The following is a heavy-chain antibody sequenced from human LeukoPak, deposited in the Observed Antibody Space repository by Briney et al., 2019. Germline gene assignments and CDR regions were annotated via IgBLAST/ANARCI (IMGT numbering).Heavy chain of an antibody. CDR1: GFTFSSYA. V-gene: IGHV3-30-3*01. Sequence: GGSLRLSCAASGFTFSSYAVHWVRQAPGKGLEWVAVISYDGSNKYYADSVKGRFTISRDNSKNTLYLQMNSLRAEDTAVYYCARDPATVTTGNGWGQGTLVTVSS. CDR2: ISYDGSNK. CDR3: ARDPATVTTGNG. J-gene: IGHJ4*02. D-gene: IGHD4-17*01.